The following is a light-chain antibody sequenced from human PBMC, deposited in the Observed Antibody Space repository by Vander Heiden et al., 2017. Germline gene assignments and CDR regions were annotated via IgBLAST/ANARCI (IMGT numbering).Light chain of an antibody. CDR3: LQYYNPVLT. V-gene: IGKV4-1*01. J-gene: IGKJ4*01. CDR2: WAS. CDR1: QSVLYSSNDKNY. Sequence: DIVMTKAAEAPAVALGERATINCKSSQSVLYSSNDKNYLAWYQQKPGQPPKVLIYWASARESGVPDRFSGSGSGTDFTLTISSLQAEDVAVYYCLQYYNPVLTFGGGTKVEIK.